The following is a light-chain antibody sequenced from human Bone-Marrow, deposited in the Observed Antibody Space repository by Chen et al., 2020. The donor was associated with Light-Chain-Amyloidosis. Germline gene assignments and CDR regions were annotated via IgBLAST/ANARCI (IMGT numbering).Light chain of an antibody. V-gene: IGLV3-21*02. J-gene: IGLJ3*02. CDR3: QVWDRSSDRPV. CDR1: NIGSTS. CDR2: DDS. Sequence: SYVLTQPSSVSVAAGQTATIACGGNNIGSTSVHWYQQTPGQAPLLVVYDDSDRPPGIPERLSGSNSGNTATLTISRVEAGDEADYYCQVWDRSSDRPVFGGGTKLTVL.